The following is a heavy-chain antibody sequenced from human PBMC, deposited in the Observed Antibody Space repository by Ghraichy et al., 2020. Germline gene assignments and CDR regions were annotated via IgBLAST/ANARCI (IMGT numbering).Heavy chain of an antibody. D-gene: IGHD3-22*01. V-gene: IGHV1-69*05. CDR2: VIPMFGTP. J-gene: IGHJ4*02. CDR3: ASGFSRGYHYIYLEF. Sequence: SVKVSCTTSGAHFSTQSLNWVRQAPGLGLEWMGGVIPMFGTPTYLQKLQDRVTITTDESRTTVYMELSSLRFDDTAVYFCASGFSRGYHYIYLEFWGQGTLVTVSS. CDR1: GAHFSTQS.